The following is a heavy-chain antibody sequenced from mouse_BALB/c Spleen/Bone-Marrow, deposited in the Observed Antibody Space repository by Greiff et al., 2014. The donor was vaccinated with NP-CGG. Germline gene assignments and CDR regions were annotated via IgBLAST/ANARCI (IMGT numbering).Heavy chain of an antibody. D-gene: IGHD1-1*01. CDR2: ISDGGSYT. CDR1: GFTFSDYY. V-gene: IGHV5-4*02. Sequence: EVQLVESGGGLVKPGGSLKLSCAASGFTFSDYYMYWVRQTPEKKLEWVATISDGGSYTYYPDSVKGRFTISRDNAKNNLYLQMSSLKSEDTAMYYCARGSSYFNYWGQGTPPPFSS. J-gene: IGHJ2*01. CDR3: ARGSSYFNY.